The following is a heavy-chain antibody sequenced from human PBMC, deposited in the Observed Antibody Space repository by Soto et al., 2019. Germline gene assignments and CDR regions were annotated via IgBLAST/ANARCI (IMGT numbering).Heavy chain of an antibody. J-gene: IGHJ6*02. CDR3: ARSQGSSTSLEIYYYYYYGMDV. V-gene: IGHV1-69*01. CDR1: GGTFSSYA. D-gene: IGHD2-2*01. Sequence: QVQLVQSGAEVKKPGSSVKVSCKASGGTFSSYAISWVRQAPGQGLEWMGGIIPISGTANYAQKFQGRVTITADESTSTAYMQQSSLRYEDTAVYYCARSQGSSTSLEIYYYYYYGMDVWGQGTTVTVSS. CDR2: IIPISGTA.